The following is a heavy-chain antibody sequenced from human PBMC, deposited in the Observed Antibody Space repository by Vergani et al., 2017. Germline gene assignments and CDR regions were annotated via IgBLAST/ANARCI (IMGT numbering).Heavy chain of an antibody. Sequence: QVQLQESGPGLVKPSQTLSLTCTVSGGSISSGSYYWSWIRQPAGKGLEWIGRIYTSGSTNYNPSLKSRVTISVDTSKNQFSLKLSSVTAADTAVYYCARVPRGGWRGSYYRGYFDYWGQGTLVTVSS. CDR1: GGSISSGSYY. CDR2: IYTSGST. D-gene: IGHD1-26*01. V-gene: IGHV4-61*02. J-gene: IGHJ4*02. CDR3: ARVPRGGWRGSYYRGYFDY.